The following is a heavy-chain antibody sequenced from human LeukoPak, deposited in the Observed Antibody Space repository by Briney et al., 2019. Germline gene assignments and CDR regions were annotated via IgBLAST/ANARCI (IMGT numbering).Heavy chain of an antibody. CDR1: GYIFTNYW. CDR3: ARGGRDMATITIDY. V-gene: IGHV5-51*01. CDR2: MYPGDSDI. J-gene: IGHJ4*02. Sequence: GESLKISCAVSGYIFTNYWIGWVRQVPGEGLEWMGIMYPGDSDIRYSPSFQGQVAISADKSISTVYLQWSSLKASDTAIYYCARGGRDMATITIDYWGQGTLVTVSS. D-gene: IGHD5-24*01.